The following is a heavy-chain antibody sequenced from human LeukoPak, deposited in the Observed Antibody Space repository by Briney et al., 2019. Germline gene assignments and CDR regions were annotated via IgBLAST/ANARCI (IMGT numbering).Heavy chain of an antibody. D-gene: IGHD3-10*01. CDR2: IYSDNT. J-gene: IGHJ4*02. CDR3: AKVTYGSGTYGAFDY. Sequence: GGSLRLSCTVSGFTVSSNSMSWVRQAPGKGLEWVSFIYSDNTHYSDSVKGRFTISRDNSKNTLYLQMNSLRAEDTAVYYCAKVTYGSGTYGAFDYWGQGTLVTVSS. V-gene: IGHV3-53*01. CDR1: GFTVSSNS.